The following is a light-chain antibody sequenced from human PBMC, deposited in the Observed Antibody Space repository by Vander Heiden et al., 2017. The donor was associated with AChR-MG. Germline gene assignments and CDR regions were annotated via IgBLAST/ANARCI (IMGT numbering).Light chain of an antibody. CDR2: TTS. J-gene: IGKJ2*01. CDR3: MQRVEFPYT. Sequence: DIVMTQTPLSLPVTPGEPASISCRSSRSLLDSEYGNTDLDWYLQKPGQSPQLLMYTTSSRASGVPDRFSGSGSGTDFILKISRVEAEDVGVYYCMQRVEFPYTFGQGTKLEIK. V-gene: IGKV2-40*01. CDR1: RSLLDSEYGNTD.